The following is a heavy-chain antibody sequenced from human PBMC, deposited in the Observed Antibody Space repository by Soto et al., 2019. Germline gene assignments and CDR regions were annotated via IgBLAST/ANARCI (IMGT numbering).Heavy chain of an antibody. J-gene: IGHJ4*02. V-gene: IGHV4-4*07. Sequence: SETLSLTCSVFGYSISRYYWSWIRQPAGKGLEFIGRIYNSGIINYNPSLESRVTMSVDPSKNQISLQLSSATAADTAMYYCARGPYCGEECYFAYWGQGTLVTVSS. CDR3: ARGPYCGEECYFAY. D-gene: IGHD3-10*01. CDR1: GYSISRYY. CDR2: IYNSGII.